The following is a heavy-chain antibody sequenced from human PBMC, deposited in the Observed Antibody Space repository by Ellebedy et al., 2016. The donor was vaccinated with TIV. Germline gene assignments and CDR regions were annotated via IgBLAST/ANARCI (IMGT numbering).Heavy chain of an antibody. V-gene: IGHV4-4*02. CDR1: GGSLSSNNW. D-gene: IGHD3-10*02. CDR2: IYHSGNT. Sequence: MPSETLSLTCGVSGGSLSSNNWWGWVRQPPGKGLEWIGEIYHSGNTNYNSSLKSRVTISLDTSKNQVSMKLTSVTAADTAVYYCASTLTITIFLYWGQGTPVTVSS. J-gene: IGHJ4*02. CDR3: ASTLTITIFLY.